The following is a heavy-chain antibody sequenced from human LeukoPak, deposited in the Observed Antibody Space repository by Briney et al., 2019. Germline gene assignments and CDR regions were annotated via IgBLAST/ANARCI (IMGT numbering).Heavy chain of an antibody. Sequence: PGGSLRLSCAASGFTFSSYGTHWVRQAPGKGLEWVAVIWYDGSNKYYADSVKGRFTISRDNSKNTLYLQMNSLRAEDTAVYYCAKPYYYDSSGYYSFDYWGQGTLVTV. CDR2: IWYDGSNK. CDR3: AKPYYYDSSGYYSFDY. V-gene: IGHV3-33*06. CDR1: GFTFSSYG. D-gene: IGHD3-22*01. J-gene: IGHJ4*02.